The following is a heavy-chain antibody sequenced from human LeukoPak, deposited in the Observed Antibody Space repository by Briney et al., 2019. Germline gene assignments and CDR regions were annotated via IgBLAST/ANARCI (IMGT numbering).Heavy chain of an antibody. CDR1: GFSVSDYY. CDR3: ATIDY. CDR2: TSSSGSTI. Sequence: GGSLRLSCAASGFSVSDYYMNWIRQSPGKGLEWISFTSSSGSTIFYADSVKGRFTISRDTTKNSLSVQMNSLRADDTAIYYCATIDYWGQGTLVTVSS. V-gene: IGHV3-11*04. J-gene: IGHJ4*02.